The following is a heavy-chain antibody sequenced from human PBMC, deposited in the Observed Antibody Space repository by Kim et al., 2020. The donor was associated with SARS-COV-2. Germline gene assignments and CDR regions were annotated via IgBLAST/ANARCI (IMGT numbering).Heavy chain of an antibody. CDR2: SGGST. V-gene: IGHV3-23*01. J-gene: IGHJ4*02. Sequence: SGGSTSSAASVKGRFTISRDNSKNTLYLQMNSLRAEDTAVYYCAKDDFDYRGQGTLVTVSS. CDR3: AKDDFDY.